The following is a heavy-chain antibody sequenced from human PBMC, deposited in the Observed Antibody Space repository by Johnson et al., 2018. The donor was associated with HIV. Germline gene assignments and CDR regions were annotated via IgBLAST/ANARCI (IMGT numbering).Heavy chain of an antibody. J-gene: IGHJ3*02. CDR2: TGNGDKT. CDR1: GFTVSSNY. CDR3: ARDNWNEDI. V-gene: IGHV3-66*02. Sequence: VQLVESGGGLVQPGGSLRLSCAASGFTVSSNYMSWVRQAPGKGLEWVSSITGNGDKTYYADSVKGRFTVSRDNSKNTLYLQMNSLRAEDTAVYYCARDNWNEDIWGQGTMVTVSS. D-gene: IGHD1-20*01.